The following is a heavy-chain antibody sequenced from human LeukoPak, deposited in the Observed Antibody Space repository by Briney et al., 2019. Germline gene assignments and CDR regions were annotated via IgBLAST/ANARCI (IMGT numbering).Heavy chain of an antibody. CDR3: ARDYDYIPDY. CDR2: ISVRNGPI. CDR1: GYTFINYG. Sequence: GASVKVSCTTSGYTFINYGISWVRQAPGQGLEWMAWISVRNGPIYYAQTFQGRVALTTDTSTTTAYMELKSLRSDDTAVYYCARDYDYIPDYWGQGTLVTVSS. J-gene: IGHJ4*02. V-gene: IGHV1-18*01. D-gene: IGHD3-16*01.